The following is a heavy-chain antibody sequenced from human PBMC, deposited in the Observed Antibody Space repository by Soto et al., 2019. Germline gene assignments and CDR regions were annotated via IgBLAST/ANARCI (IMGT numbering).Heavy chain of an antibody. CDR3: ARRGSR. J-gene: IGHJ3*01. CDR2: IRPGGQTI. D-gene: IGHD2-15*01. CDR1: GFTFSSSE. Sequence: EVQLVESGGGLVQPGGSLRLSCAASGFTFSSSEMYWVRQAPGKGLEWISYIRPGGQTIFYAESVKGRFTISRDNAKHSVYLQMNSLTAEDTAVYYCARRGSRWGRGTKVTVSS. V-gene: IGHV3-48*03.